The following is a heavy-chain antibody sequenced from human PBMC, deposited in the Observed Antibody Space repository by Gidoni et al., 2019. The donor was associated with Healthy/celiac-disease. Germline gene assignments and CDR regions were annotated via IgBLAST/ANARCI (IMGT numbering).Heavy chain of an antibody. J-gene: IGHJ4*02. CDR2: ISGSGGST. D-gene: IGHD3-3*01. CDR1: GFTFSSYA. CDR3: AKGVPGSYDFWSGPYGGQFDY. Sequence: EVQLLESGGGLVQPGGSLRLSCAASGFTFSSYAMSWVRQAPGKGLEWVSAISGSGGSTYYADSVKGRFTISRDNSKNTLYLQMNSLRAEDTAVYYCAKGVPGSYDFWSGPYGGQFDYWGQGTLVTVSS. V-gene: IGHV3-23*01.